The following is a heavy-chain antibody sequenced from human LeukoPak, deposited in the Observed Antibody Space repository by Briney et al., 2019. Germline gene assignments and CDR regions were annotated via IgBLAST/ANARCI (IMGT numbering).Heavy chain of an antibody. CDR3: ARGDSSGYYYLFDY. CDR1: GYTFTIYG. D-gene: IGHD3-22*01. Sequence: GASVKVSFRASGYTFTIYGISWVRQAPGQGREWMGWISAYNGNTNYAQKLQGRVTITTDTSTSTAYMELRSLRSDDTAVYYCARGDSSGYYYLFDYWGQGTLVTVSS. V-gene: IGHV1-18*01. J-gene: IGHJ4*02. CDR2: ISAYNGNT.